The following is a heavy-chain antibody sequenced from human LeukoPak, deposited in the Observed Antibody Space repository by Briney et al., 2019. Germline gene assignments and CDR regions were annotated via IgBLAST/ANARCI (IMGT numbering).Heavy chain of an antibody. Sequence: SETLSLTCAVSGASLSGFYWSWLRQPPGKGLEWLGDVSHSGRTNYNPVLRSRVAVSVDMSKKQFSLNLSSVTAADTAVYYCVRGPLTYYYASGSYYSNWGQGTLVSVSS. J-gene: IGHJ4*02. V-gene: IGHV4-34*01. CDR3: VRGPLTYYYASGSYYSN. D-gene: IGHD3-10*01. CDR2: VSHSGRT. CDR1: GASLSGFY.